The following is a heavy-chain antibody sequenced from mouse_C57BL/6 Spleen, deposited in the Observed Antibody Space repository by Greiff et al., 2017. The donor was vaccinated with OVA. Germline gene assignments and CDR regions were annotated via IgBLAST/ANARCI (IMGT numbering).Heavy chain of an antibody. CDR1: GYTFTSYW. CDR3: ARGKGTGFDV. V-gene: IGHV1-50*01. J-gene: IGHJ2*01. D-gene: IGHD4-1*01. CDR2: IDPSDSYT. Sequence: QVQLKQPGAELVKPGASVKLSCKASGYTFTSYWMQWVKQRPGQGLEWIGEIDPSDSYTNYNQKFKGKATLTVDTSSSTAYMQLSSLTSEDSAVCYCARGKGTGFDVWGKGTTVTVSS.